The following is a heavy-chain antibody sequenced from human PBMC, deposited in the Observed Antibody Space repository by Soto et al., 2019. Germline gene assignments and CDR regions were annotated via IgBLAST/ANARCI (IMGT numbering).Heavy chain of an antibody. CDR3: ARHDGSSPLVSPFDY. V-gene: IGHV1-18*01. CDR1: GYTFTSYG. CDR2: ISAYNGNT. Sequence: GASVKVSCKASGYTFTSYGISWVRQAPGQGLEWMGWISAYNGNTNYAQKLQGRVTMTTDTSKNQFSLKLSSVTAADTAVYYCARHDGSSPLVSPFDYWGQGTLVTVSS. D-gene: IGHD6-13*01. J-gene: IGHJ4*02.